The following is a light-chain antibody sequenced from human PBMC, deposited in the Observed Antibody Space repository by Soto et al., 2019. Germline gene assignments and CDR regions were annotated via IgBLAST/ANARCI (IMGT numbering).Light chain of an antibody. Sequence: HSVLTQPPSVSGAPGQRVTISCTGSRSNIGAGYAVHWYQQFPGTAPKLLIYDNTNRPSGVPDRFSASKSATSASLAITGLQAEDEADYYCQSYDSSDKLIFGGGTQLTVL. J-gene: IGLJ7*01. CDR1: RSNIGAGYA. CDR2: DNT. CDR3: QSYDSSDKLI. V-gene: IGLV1-40*01.